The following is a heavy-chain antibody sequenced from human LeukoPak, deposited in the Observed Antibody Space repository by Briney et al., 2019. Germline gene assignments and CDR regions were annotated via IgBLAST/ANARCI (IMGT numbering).Heavy chain of an antibody. Sequence: PGGSLRLSCAASGFNFTSHWMPWVRQAPGKGLEWVANIKEDGSEKYYVDSVKGRFTISRDNAKNSLYLQMNSLRAEDTAVYYCAKNYFEYWGQGTLVTVSS. CDR2: IKEDGSEK. CDR3: AKNYFEY. CDR1: GFNFTSHW. V-gene: IGHV3-7*01. D-gene: IGHD2/OR15-2a*01. J-gene: IGHJ4*02.